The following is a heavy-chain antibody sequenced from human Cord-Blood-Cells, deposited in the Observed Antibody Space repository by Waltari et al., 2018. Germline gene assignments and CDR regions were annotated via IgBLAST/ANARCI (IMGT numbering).Heavy chain of an antibody. V-gene: IGHV3-7*01. CDR2: IKQDGSEK. CDR3: ARVGTMVRGAPDY. CDR1: GFTFSSYW. D-gene: IGHD3-10*01. J-gene: IGHJ4*02. Sequence: EVQLVESGGGLVQPGGSLRLSCAASGFTFSSYWMSWVRQAPGKGLEGVANIKQDGSEKYYVDSVKGRFTISRDNAKNSLYLQMNSLRAEDTAVYYCARVGTMVRGAPDYWGQGTLVTVSS.